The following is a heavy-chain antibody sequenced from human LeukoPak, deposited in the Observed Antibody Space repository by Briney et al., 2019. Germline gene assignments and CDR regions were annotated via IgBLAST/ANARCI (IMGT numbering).Heavy chain of an antibody. D-gene: IGHD3-10*01. V-gene: IGHV3-13*01. J-gene: IGHJ4*02. Sequence: GGSLRLSCAASGFAFNAHDMHWVRQPTGEGLEWVSAIGTAGDTFYPDSVKGRFTISREDATNSLYLQMNSLRAGDTAVYYCVRALYHGPGTGPLSKAYYFDSWGQGTLVTVSA. CDR1: GFAFNAHD. CDR3: VRALYHGPGTGPLSKAYYFDS. CDR2: IGTAGDT.